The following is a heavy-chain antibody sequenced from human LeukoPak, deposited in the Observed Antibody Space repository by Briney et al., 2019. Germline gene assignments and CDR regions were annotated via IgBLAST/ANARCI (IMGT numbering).Heavy chain of an antibody. D-gene: IGHD5-18*01. Sequence: ASVKVSCKASGYTFTSYDINWVRQATGQGLEWMGWMNPNSGNTGYAQKFQGRVTITRNTSISTAYMELSSLRSEDTAVYYCARARGGYSYGYYYYYYMDVWGKGTTVTVSS. CDR3: ARARGGYSYGYYYYYYMDV. CDR1: GYTFTSYD. CDR2: MNPNSGNT. J-gene: IGHJ6*03. V-gene: IGHV1-8*03.